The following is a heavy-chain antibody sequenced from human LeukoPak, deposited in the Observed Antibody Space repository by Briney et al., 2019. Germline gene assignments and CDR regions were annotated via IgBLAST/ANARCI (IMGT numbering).Heavy chain of an antibody. Sequence: SVKDSCKASGGTFSSYAISWVRQAPGQGLEWMGGIIPIFGTANYAQKFQGRVTITADESTSTAYMELSSLRSEDTAVYYCARDSRSTSCYTCVDVWGKGTTVTVSS. CDR1: GGTFSSYA. V-gene: IGHV1-69*13. D-gene: IGHD2-2*02. J-gene: IGHJ6*04. CDR2: IIPIFGTA. CDR3: ARDSRSTSCYTCVDV.